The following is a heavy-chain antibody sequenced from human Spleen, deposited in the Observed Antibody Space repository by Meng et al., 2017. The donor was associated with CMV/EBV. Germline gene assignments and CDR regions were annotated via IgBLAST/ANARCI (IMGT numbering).Heavy chain of an antibody. Sequence: SVKVSFKASGYTFTNYYIHWVRQAPGQGLEWMGGIIPILGIANYAQKFQGRVTITADKSTSTAYMELSSLRSEDTAVYYCARDAGGSSPSDYWGQGTLVTVSS. J-gene: IGHJ4*02. D-gene: IGHD6-13*01. V-gene: IGHV1-69*10. CDR3: ARDAGGSSPSDY. CDR1: GYTFTNYY. CDR2: IIPILGIA.